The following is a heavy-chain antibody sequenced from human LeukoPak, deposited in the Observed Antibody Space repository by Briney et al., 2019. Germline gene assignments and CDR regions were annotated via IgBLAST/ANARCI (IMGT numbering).Heavy chain of an antibody. D-gene: IGHD2-15*01. Sequence: SVNVSCTASGGTFSSYAISWVRQAPGQGLEWMGGIIPIFGTANYAQKFQGRVTITADESTSTAYMELSSLRSEDTAVYYCARVRSPYCSGGSCYLDAFDIWGQGTMVTVSS. CDR1: GGTFSSYA. V-gene: IGHV1-69*13. CDR2: IIPIFGTA. CDR3: ARVRSPYCSGGSCYLDAFDI. J-gene: IGHJ3*02.